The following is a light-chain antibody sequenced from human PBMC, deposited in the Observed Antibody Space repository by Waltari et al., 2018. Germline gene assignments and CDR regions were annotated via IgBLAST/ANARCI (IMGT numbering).Light chain of an antibody. V-gene: IGKV3-20*01. CDR2: GAS. J-gene: IGKJ5*01. CDR3: QQYGTLPVT. CDR1: QNVDNNY. Sequence: EILLTQSPGTLSLSPGETATLSCRASQNVDNNYVAWYQQKPGQPPKLRIYGASGRGSGIPDRFSGSGSGTDFTLTISRLEPEDFVVYHCQQYGTLPVTFGQGTRLEIK.